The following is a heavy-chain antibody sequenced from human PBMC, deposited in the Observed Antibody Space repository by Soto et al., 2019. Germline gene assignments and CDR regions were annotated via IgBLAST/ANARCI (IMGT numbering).Heavy chain of an antibody. CDR1: GHIFTDYK. J-gene: IGHJ4*02. Sequence: ASVKVSCKTSGHIFTDYKLHWLRQAPRQGLEWMVWVDPNGGGSNSAQKFQGSVTMTWDTSITTAYLDLTRLTTNDTATYFCATWVDYGDFEGFDFWGQGTLVTVSS. D-gene: IGHD4-17*01. V-gene: IGHV1-2*04. CDR3: ATWVDYGDFEGFDF. CDR2: VDPNGGGS.